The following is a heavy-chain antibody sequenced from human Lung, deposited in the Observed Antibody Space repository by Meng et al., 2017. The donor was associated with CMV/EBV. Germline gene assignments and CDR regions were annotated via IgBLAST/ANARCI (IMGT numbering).Heavy chain of an antibody. D-gene: IGHD1-14*01. CDR3: ARTLPPARGHRLDY. V-gene: IGHV4-34*01. CDR1: GESFSGYS. CDR2: ISHSGIT. Sequence: GSLRLSXAVHGESFSGYSWSWIRQPPGKGLEWIGEISHSGITNYNPSLKSRVTISLDTSKNQFSLKLNSVAAADTAVFYCARTLPPARGHRLDYWGQGTLVTVSS. J-gene: IGHJ4*02.